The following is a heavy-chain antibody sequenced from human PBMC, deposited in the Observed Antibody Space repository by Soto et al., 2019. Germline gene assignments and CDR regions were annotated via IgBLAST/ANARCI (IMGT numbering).Heavy chain of an antibody. D-gene: IGHD6-6*01. CDR2: ISGSGGST. CDR3: ANSSEGSSSWYFYYGRDV. V-gene: IGHV3-23*01. Sequence: EVQLLESVGGLVQPGGSLRLSCAASGFTFSSYAMSWVRQPPGKGMEWVSAISGSGGSTYYAHSVKGRVTITRDNPKNTLYLQMNSLRAEDTAVYYCANSSEGSSSWYFYYGRDVWVQGTTVTVSS. J-gene: IGHJ6*02. CDR1: GFTFSSYA.